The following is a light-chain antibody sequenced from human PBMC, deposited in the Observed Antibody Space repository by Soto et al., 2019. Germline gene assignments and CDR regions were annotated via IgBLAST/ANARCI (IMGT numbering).Light chain of an antibody. J-gene: IGKJ1*01. CDR1: QSIRRS. V-gene: IGKV1-39*01. CDR3: KQTYSSPRT. Sequence: DIQMTQSPSSLSASVAARVXITCXASQSIRRSLNWYQQKPGKAPNLXIYAAYSLQTGVQSRFTGSGSGTDFTLTISNLQPEDFAVYYCKQTYSSPRTFGQGTKVDIK. CDR2: AAY.